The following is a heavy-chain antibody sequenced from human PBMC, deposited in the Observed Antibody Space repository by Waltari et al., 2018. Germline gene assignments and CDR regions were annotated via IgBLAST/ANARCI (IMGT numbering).Heavy chain of an antibody. V-gene: IGHV1-69*08. J-gene: IGHJ6*02. CDR1: GGTFSSYA. D-gene: IGHD2-15*01. CDR2: IIPIFGTA. CDR3: ASSALVVVVKWYYYGMDV. Sequence: QVQLVQSGAEVKKPGSSVKVSCKASGGTFSSYAISWVRQAPGQGLEWMGRIIPIFGTANYAQNVQGRVTITADKSTSTAYMELSSLRSEDTAVYYCASSALVVVVKWYYYGMDVWGQGTTVTVSS.